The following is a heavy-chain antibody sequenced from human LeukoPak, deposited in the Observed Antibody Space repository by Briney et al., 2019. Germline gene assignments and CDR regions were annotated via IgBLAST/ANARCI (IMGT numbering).Heavy chain of an antibody. CDR3: ARDVSRNFDY. CDR2: ISSSSSYI. CDR1: GFTFSRYS. J-gene: IGHJ4*02. V-gene: IGHV3-21*01. D-gene: IGHD2-8*01. Sequence: PGGSLRLSCAASGFTFSRYSMNWVRQAPGKGLEWVSSISSSSSYIYYADLVKGRFTISRDNAKNSLSLQMNSLRAEDTAVYYCARDVSRNFDYWGQGTLVTVSS.